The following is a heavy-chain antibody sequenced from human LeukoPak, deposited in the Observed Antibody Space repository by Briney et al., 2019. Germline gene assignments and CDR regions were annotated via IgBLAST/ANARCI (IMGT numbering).Heavy chain of an antibody. D-gene: IGHD6-13*01. Sequence: SVKVSCKASGGTFSSYAISWVRQAPGQGLEWMGGIIPIFGTANYAQKFQGRVTITADESTSTAYMELSSLRSEDAAVYYCAREKGGAAGTIYFDYWGQGTLVTVSS. CDR2: IIPIFGTA. V-gene: IGHV1-69*13. J-gene: IGHJ4*02. CDR1: GGTFSSYA. CDR3: AREKGGAAGTIYFDY.